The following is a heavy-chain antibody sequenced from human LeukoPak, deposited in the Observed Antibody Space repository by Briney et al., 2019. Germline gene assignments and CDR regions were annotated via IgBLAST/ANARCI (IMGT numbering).Heavy chain of an antibody. CDR2: IVVGSGNT. V-gene: IGHV1-58*02. CDR1: GFTFSSSA. D-gene: IGHD3-10*01. Sequence: ASVKVSCKASGFTFSSSAMQWVRQARGQRLEWIGWIVVGSGNTNYAQKFQERVTITRDMSTSTAYTELSSLRSEDTAAYYCAARHGSGSYYNIWGQGTLVTVSS. CDR3: AARHGSGSYYNI. J-gene: IGHJ4*02.